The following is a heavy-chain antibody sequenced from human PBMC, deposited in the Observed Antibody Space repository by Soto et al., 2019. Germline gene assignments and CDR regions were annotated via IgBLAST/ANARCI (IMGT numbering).Heavy chain of an antibody. Sequence: HPGGSLRLSCAASGFTFSSYAMSWVRQAPGEGLEWVSAISGSGGSTYFADSVKGRFTISRDNSKNTLYLQMNSLRAEDTAVYYCAKRDILTGYYTPGAFDIWGQGTMVTVS. D-gene: IGHD3-9*01. CDR2: ISGSGGST. J-gene: IGHJ3*02. V-gene: IGHV3-23*01. CDR3: AKRDILTGYYTPGAFDI. CDR1: GFTFSSYA.